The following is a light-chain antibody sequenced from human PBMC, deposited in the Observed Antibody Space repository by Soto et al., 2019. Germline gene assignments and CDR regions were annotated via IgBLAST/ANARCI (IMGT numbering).Light chain of an antibody. J-gene: IGKJ2*01. CDR3: QQYNNLPPP. CDR2: GAS. V-gene: IGKV3-15*01. CDR1: QSVSSN. Sequence: EIVMTQSPATLSVSPGERATLSCRASQSVSSNLAWYQQKPGQAPRLLIYGASTRATGIPARFSGSGSGTEFTLTISRLQSEDFAVYSCQQYNNLPPPFGQGTKLEIK.